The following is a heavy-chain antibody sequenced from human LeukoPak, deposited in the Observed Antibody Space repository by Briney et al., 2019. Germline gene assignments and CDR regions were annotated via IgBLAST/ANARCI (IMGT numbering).Heavy chain of an antibody. CDR1: GASISSGTYY. CDR3: AREGLGQQPLDY. J-gene: IGHJ4*02. CDR2: IYSSEST. D-gene: IGHD6-13*01. Sequence: PSGTLSLTCTVSGASISSGTYYWSWIRQPAGKGLEWIGRIYSSESTYYNPSLKSRITISVDTSKNQFFLKLSSVTAADTAVYFCAREGLGQQPLDYWGQGALVTVSS. V-gene: IGHV4-61*02.